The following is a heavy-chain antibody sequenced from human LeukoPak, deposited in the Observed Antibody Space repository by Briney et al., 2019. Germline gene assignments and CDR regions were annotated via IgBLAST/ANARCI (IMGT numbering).Heavy chain of an antibody. CDR1: GFTFSSYA. CDR3: ARSSGYPFFDS. V-gene: IGHV3-23*01. D-gene: IGHD3-22*01. J-gene: IGHJ5*01. Sequence: GGSLRLSCAASGFTFSSYAMSWVRQAPGKGLEWVSAISGSGGSTYYADSVKGRFTNSGDNAKNSVYLQMNSLRADDTAVYYCARSSGYPFFDSWGQGTLVTVSS. CDR2: ISGSGGST.